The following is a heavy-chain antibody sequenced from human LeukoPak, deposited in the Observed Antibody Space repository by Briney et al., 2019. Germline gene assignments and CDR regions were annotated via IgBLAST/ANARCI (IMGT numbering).Heavy chain of an antibody. CDR3: AKAALLGHSSSWYDY. J-gene: IGHJ4*02. CDR1: GFTFGNYA. D-gene: IGHD6-13*01. Sequence: GGSLRLSCAASGFTFGNYAMSWVRRAPGKGLEWVSTISGSGGSTYYADSVKGRFTISRDNSNNTLHLQMNSLRAEDTAVYYCAKAALLGHSSSWYDYWGQGTLVTVSS. CDR2: ISGSGGST. V-gene: IGHV3-23*01.